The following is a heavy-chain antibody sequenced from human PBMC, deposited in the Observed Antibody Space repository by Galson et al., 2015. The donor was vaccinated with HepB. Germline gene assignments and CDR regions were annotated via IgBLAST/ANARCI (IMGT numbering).Heavy chain of an antibody. CDR3: ARDSWGVSIAAAGTELYWFDP. D-gene: IGHD6-13*01. CDR1: GFTFSSYS. J-gene: IGHJ5*02. V-gene: IGHV3-48*01. CDR2: ISSSSSTI. Sequence: SLRLSCAASGFTFSSYSMNWVRQAPGKGLEWVSYISSSSSTIYYADSVKGRFTISRDNAKNSLYLQMNSLRAEDTAVYYCARDSWGVSIAAAGTELYWFDPWGQGTLVTVSS.